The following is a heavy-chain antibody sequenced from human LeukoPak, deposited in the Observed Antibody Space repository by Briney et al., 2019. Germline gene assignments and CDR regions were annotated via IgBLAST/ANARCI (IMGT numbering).Heavy chain of an antibody. CDR3: ARGTTTYPSWYFEL. J-gene: IGHJ2*01. CDR1: GFTFSSYT. Sequence: GGSLRLSCAASGFTFSSYTMNWVRQAPGEGLGWVSYISTSSSPIYYADSVKGRFTISRDDAKNSLFLQMNSLRDEDTAVYYCARGTTTYPSWYFELWGRGTLVTVSS. CDR2: ISTSSSPI. V-gene: IGHV3-48*02. D-gene: IGHD2/OR15-2a*01.